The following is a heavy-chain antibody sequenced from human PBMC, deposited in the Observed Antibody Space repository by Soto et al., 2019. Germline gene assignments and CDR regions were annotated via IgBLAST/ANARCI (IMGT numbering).Heavy chain of an antibody. CDR3: ARESAGSGKNNWFDP. D-gene: IGHD3-10*01. CDR1: RGSISSYY. J-gene: IGHJ5*02. Sequence: SETLSLTCSVSRGSISSYYWSWVRQPPGKGLEWIGFIHRTGSTKYNPSLESRVTISVDTSQNQLSLRLSSVTAADTAVYYCARESAGSGKNNWFDPWGQGILVTVTS. CDR2: IHRTGST. V-gene: IGHV4-59*01.